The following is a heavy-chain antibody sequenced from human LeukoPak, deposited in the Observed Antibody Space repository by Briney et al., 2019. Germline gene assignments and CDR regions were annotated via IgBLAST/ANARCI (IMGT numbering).Heavy chain of an antibody. Sequence: GGSPRLSCAASGFTSSSSDMHRGRQTPGKGLECVAVLSYRGSNKYYADSVKGRFTISIDNSKNTLYLQMNSLRAEDTGVYYCAKDERDTRLQLLRMGFGELIDYWGQGTLVTVSS. CDR2: LSYRGSNK. J-gene: IGHJ4*02. D-gene: IGHD3-10*01. CDR3: AKDERDTRLQLLRMGFGELIDY. CDR1: GFTSSSSD. V-gene: IGHV3-30*18.